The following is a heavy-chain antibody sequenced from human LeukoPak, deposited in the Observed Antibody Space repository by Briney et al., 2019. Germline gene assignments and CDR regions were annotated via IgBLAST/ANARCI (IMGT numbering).Heavy chain of an antibody. CDR2: IYYSGST. V-gene: IGHV4-59*01. CDR1: GGSINSYY. D-gene: IGHD3-3*01. J-gene: IGHJ4*02. CDR3: ARGPPLGDFWSGSYYFDY. Sequence: SETLSLTCTVSGGSINSYYWSWIRQPPGKGLEWIGYIYYSGSTNYNPSLKSRVTISVDTSKNQFSLKLSSLTAADTAVYYCARGPPLGDFWSGSYYFDYWGQGTLVTVSS.